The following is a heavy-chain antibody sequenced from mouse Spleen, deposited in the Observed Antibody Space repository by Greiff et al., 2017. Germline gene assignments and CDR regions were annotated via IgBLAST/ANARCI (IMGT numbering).Heavy chain of an antibody. CDR2: IYPRSGNT. CDR3: ARYYYGSSPFDY. V-gene: IGHV1-81*01. D-gene: IGHD1-1*01. CDR1: GYTFTSYG. Sequence: VKLMESGAELARPGASVKLSCKASGYTFTSYGISWVKQRTGQGLEWIGEIYPRSGNTYYNEKFKGKATLTADKSSSTAYMELRSLTSEDSAVYFCARYYYGSSPFDYWGQGTTLTVSS. J-gene: IGHJ2*01.